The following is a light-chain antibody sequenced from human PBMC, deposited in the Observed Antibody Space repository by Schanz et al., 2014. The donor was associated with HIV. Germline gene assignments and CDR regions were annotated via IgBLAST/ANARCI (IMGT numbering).Light chain of an antibody. CDR1: QSVNSNF. V-gene: IGKV3-20*01. CDR2: GAS. Sequence: EIVLTQSPGTLSLSPGERATLSCRASQSVNSNFLGWYQQKPGQAPRLLISGASSRATGIPDRFSGGGSGTDFTLTISGLEPEDFAVYYCQQYGSSFGPGTKVEIK. J-gene: IGKJ3*01. CDR3: QQYGSS.